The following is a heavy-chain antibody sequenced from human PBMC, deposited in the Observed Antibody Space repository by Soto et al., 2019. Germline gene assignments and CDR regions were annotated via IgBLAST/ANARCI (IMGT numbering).Heavy chain of an antibody. CDR3: GGGRCGGDVRGEY. CDR2: INHSGST. J-gene: IGHJ4*02. Sequence: QVQVQQWGAGLLKPSETLSLTCAVYGESFSGNYWHWIRQPPGKGLEWIGEINHSGSTIYNPSLKSRVTISLDTSNSQFSLKLSSVTAGGGAVYFCGGGRCGGDVRGEYWGRGGLVAVSS. D-gene: IGHD2-21*02. V-gene: IGHV4-34*01. CDR1: GESFSGNY.